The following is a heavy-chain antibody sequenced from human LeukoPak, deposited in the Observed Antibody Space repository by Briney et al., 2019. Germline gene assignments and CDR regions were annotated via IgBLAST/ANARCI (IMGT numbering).Heavy chain of an antibody. V-gene: IGHV3-30*04. CDR1: GFIFSTYA. Sequence: PGGSLRLSCTASGFIFSTYAFHWVRQAPGKGPEWMAFITYDGSNTYFADSVKGRFTLSGDNPKNALYLQMNSLRPADTAVYYCARPGGYAFDLWGQGTMVTVSS. CDR3: ARPGGYAFDL. D-gene: IGHD3-10*01. J-gene: IGHJ3*01. CDR2: ITYDGSNT.